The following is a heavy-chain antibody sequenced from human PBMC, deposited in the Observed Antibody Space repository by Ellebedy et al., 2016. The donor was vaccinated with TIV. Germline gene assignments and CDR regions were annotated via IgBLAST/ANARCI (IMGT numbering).Heavy chain of an antibody. V-gene: IGHV3-23*01. Sequence: GESLKISCVASGFTFSSYAMCWVRQAPGKGLEWVSTISDSGANTYFPDSVKGRFTISRDNSKNTLYLQMNSLRTEDTAVYYCAKEDWLDGNKIGSYYFHYWGQGTLVTVSS. CDR1: GFTFSSYA. D-gene: IGHD5-24*01. CDR3: AKEDWLDGNKIGSYYFHY. CDR2: ISDSGANT. J-gene: IGHJ4*02.